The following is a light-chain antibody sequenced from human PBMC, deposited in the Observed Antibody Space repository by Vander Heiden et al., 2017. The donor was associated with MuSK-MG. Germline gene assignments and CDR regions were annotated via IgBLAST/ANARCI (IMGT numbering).Light chain of an antibody. J-gene: IGKJ1*01. Sequence: AIPMTQSPSSLSASVGDRVTITCRASQGIRNDLGWYQQKPGKAPKLLIFGASTLQSGVPSRFSGSGSGTDFTLTISSLQPEDFATYYCLQDYNYPLTFGQGTKVEFK. CDR1: QGIRND. V-gene: IGKV1-6*01. CDR2: GAS. CDR3: LQDYNYPLT.